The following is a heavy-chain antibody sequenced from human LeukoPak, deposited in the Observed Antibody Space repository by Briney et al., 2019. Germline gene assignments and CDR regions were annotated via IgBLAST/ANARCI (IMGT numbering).Heavy chain of an antibody. CDR3: ARDHPQLTSGIDY. D-gene: IGHD3-10*01. CDR2: IYHRGST. Sequence: SETLSLTCTVSDYSISSGYYWGWIRQPLGKGLEWIGSIYHRGSTYYNPSLKSRVTISVDTSKNQFSLKLTSVTAADTAVYYCARDHPQLTSGIDYWGQGTLVTVSS. CDR1: DYSISSGYY. J-gene: IGHJ4*02. V-gene: IGHV4-38-2*02.